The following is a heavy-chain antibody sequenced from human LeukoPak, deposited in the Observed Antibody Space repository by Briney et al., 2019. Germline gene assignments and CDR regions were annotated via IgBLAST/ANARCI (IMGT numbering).Heavy chain of an antibody. CDR1: GFTFDDYA. D-gene: IGHD2-2*01. CDR2: ISNNGDTI. J-gene: IGHJ4*02. CDR3: ARDPQAWEVPLDS. Sequence: GRSLRLSCAASGFTFDDYAMHWVRQAPGKGLEWISYISNNGDTIYYADSVKGRFTISRDNAKNSLFLQMNSLSAEDTAVYYCARDPQAWEVPLDSWGQGTLVTVSS. V-gene: IGHV3-11*01.